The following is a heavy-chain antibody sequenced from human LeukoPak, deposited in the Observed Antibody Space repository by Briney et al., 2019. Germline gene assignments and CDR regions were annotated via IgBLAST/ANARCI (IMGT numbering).Heavy chain of an antibody. CDR1: GYSISSGYY. V-gene: IGHV4-38-2*02. CDR2: IYHSGST. Sequence: SETLSLTCTVSGYSISSGYYWGWIRQPPGKGLEWIGSIYHSGSTYYDPSLKSRVTISVDTSKNQFSLKLSSVTAADTAVYYCARVGSGYSYGPFDYWGQGTLVTVSS. J-gene: IGHJ4*02. D-gene: IGHD5-18*01. CDR3: ARVGSGYSYGPFDY.